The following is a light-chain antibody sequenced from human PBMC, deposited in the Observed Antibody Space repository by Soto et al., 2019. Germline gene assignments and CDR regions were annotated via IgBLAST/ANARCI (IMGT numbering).Light chain of an antibody. Sequence: QSVLTQPPSVSGAPGQRVTISRTGSSSNIGAGFDVHWYQQLPGTAPKLLIYGNSNRPSGVPDRFSGSRSGTSDSLAITGLQAEDEADYYCQSYDSSLTGSKVFGSGTKVTVL. CDR1: SSNIGAGFD. V-gene: IGLV1-40*01. CDR2: GNS. J-gene: IGLJ1*01. CDR3: QSYDSSLTGSKV.